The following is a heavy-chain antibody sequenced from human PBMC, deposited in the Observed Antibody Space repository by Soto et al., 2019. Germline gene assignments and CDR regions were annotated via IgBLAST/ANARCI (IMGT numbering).Heavy chain of an antibody. CDR2: MNPNSGNT. J-gene: IGHJ4*02. CDR1: GYTFTSYD. V-gene: IGHV1-8*01. Sequence: GASVKVSCKASGYTFTSYDITWVRQATGQGLEWMGWMNPNSGNTDYAQKFQGRITMTRNTSISTAYMELSDLRSEDTAVYYCATPPRNFDFWGQGTLVTVSS. CDR3: ATPPRNFDF.